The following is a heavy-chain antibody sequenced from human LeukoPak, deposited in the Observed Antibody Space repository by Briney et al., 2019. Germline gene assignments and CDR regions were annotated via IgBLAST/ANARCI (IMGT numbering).Heavy chain of an antibody. V-gene: IGHV1-8*03. D-gene: IGHD3-3*01. CDR1: GYTFTSYD. J-gene: IGHJ6*03. CDR2: MNPNSGKT. CDR3: ARGPVKPRSITIFGVVRYYMDV. Sequence: GASVKVSCKASGYTFTSYDINWVRPATGQGLEWMGWMNPNSGKTGYAQKFQGRVTITRNTSISTAYMELSSLRSEDTAVYYCARGPVKPRSITIFGVVRYYMDVWGKGTTVTVSS.